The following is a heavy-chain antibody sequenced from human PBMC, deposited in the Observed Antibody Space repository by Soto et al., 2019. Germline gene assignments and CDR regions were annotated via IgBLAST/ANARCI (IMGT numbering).Heavy chain of an antibody. Sequence: AETLSLPCAVSGGSMTTSALWPWVRQFPGGGLEWIGELAHDGHTNYNPSRSGRVTTSVDPSNSQFSLNVASVNAADTAVYFGAGGRDYDYWGQGTLVTVS. CDR3: AGGRDYDY. D-gene: IGHD4-17*01. CDR1: GGSMTTSAL. V-gene: IGHV4-4*01. J-gene: IGHJ4*02. CDR2: LAHDGHT.